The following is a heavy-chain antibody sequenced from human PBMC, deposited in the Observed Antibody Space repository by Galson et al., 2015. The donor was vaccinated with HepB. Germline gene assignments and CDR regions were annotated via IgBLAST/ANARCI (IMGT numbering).Heavy chain of an antibody. V-gene: IGHV3-43*01. CDR3: AKDIELGPDYGDYEVPGAFDI. Sequence: SLRLSCAASGFTFDDYTMHWVRQAPGKGLEWVSLISWDGGSTYYADSVKGRFTISRDNSKNSLYLQMNSLRTEDTALYYCAKDIELGPDYGDYEVPGAFDIWGQGTMVTVSS. CDR1: GFTFDDYT. D-gene: IGHD4-17*01. CDR2: ISWDGGST. J-gene: IGHJ3*02.